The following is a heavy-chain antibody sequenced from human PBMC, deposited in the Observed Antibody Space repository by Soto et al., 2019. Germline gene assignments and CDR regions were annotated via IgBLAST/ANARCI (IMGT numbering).Heavy chain of an antibody. CDR3: AKDRSSGYYYNYYGMEV. Sequence: QVQLVESGGGVVQPGRSLRLSCAASGFTFSNYDMHWVRQAPGKGLEWVAVISYDGSNKYYADSVKGRFTISRDNSKNTLYLQMNSLRGEDTAVYYCAKDRSSGYYYNYYGMEVWGQGTTVTVSS. CDR2: ISYDGSNK. CDR1: GFTFSNYD. D-gene: IGHD3-22*01. J-gene: IGHJ6*02. V-gene: IGHV3-30*18.